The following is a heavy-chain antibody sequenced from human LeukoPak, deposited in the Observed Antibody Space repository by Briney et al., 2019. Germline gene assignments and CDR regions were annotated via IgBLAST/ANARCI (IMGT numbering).Heavy chain of an antibody. J-gene: IGHJ6*03. Sequence: SETLSLTCTVSGGSIRSYYWRWIRQPPAKGLDWMGCISYSGCTNHNHSLQSRATISLDTSKNQPSLTLGSVTAADTAVCYCPETYTYYYYYCVHAWGKGATVTISS. CDR2: ISYSGCT. CDR3: PETYTYYYYYCVHA. D-gene: IGHD2-2*02. V-gene: IGHV4-59*01. CDR1: GGSIRSYY.